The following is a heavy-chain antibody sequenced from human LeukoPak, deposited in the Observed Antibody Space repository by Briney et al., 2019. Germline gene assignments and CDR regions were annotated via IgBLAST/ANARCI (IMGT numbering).Heavy chain of an antibody. J-gene: IGHJ4*02. D-gene: IGHD6-13*01. CDR1: GFTFSSYA. V-gene: IGHV3-23*01. Sequence: GGSLRLSCAASGFTFSSYAMSWVRQAPGKGLEWVSAIHPSGSTYYADSVKGRFTISSDNSKNTLYLQMNSLRAEDTAVYYCAKGYSSSWCYFDYWGQGTLVTVSS. CDR2: IHPSGST. CDR3: AKGYSSSWCYFDY.